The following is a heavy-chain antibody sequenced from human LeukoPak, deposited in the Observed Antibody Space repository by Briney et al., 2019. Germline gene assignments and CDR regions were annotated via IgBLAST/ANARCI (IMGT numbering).Heavy chain of an antibody. Sequence: GGSLRLSCAASGFIFSSYSMSWVRQAPGKGLEWVSYITSSSSTIYYADSVKGRFTISRDSAKNSLYLQMSSLRAEDTAVYYCLVLYMDVWGKGTTVTVSS. CDR3: LVLYMDV. CDR1: GFIFSSYS. CDR2: ITSSSSTI. J-gene: IGHJ6*03. V-gene: IGHV3-48*01.